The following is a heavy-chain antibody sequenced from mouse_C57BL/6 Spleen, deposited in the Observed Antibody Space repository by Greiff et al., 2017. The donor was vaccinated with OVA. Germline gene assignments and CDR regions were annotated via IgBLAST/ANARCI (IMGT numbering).Heavy chain of an antibody. Sequence: VQLPPSGPELVKPGASVQLSCKASGYPFTSYDINWVKQSPGQGLEWIGWLYPRDGSTMYNEKFKGKATLTVETSSSTAYMELHSLTSEDSAVYFCARGYYDYEGYYFDYWGQGTTLTVAS. CDR3: ARGYYDYEGYYFDY. CDR2: LYPRDGST. V-gene: IGHV1-85*01. D-gene: IGHD2-4*01. J-gene: IGHJ2*01. CDR1: GYPFTSYD.